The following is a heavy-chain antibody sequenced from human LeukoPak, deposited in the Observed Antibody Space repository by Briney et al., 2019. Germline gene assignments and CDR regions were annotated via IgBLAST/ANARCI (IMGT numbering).Heavy chain of an antibody. V-gene: IGHV3-23*01. CDR1: GFTFSSNG. Sequence: GGSLRLSCAASGFTFSSNGMNWVRQAPGKGLEWVSEISGSGDSTYFADSVKGRFTISRDNSKNTLYLQMNSLRAEDTAVYYCAKEVRRYCSGGSCPLWGQGTLVTVSS. CDR3: AKEVRRYCSGGSCPL. CDR2: ISGSGDST. D-gene: IGHD2-15*01. J-gene: IGHJ4*02.